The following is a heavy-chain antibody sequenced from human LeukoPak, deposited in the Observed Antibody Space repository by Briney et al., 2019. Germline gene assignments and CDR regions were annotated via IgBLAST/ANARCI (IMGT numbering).Heavy chain of an antibody. Sequence: ASVKVSCKASGYTFTGYYMHWVRQAPGQGLEWMGWINPNSGGTNYAQKFQGRVTMTRDTSISTAYMGLSRLRSDDTAVHYCARGDILTGFPANWFDPWGQGTLVTVSS. CDR1: GYTFTGYY. J-gene: IGHJ5*02. CDR2: INPNSGGT. V-gene: IGHV1-2*02. D-gene: IGHD3-9*01. CDR3: ARGDILTGFPANWFDP.